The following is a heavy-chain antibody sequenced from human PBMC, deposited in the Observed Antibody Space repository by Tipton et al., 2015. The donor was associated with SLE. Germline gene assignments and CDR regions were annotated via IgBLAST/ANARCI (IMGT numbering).Heavy chain of an antibody. Sequence: TLSLTCIVSGGPITTRSYYWGWIRQPPGKGLEWIASISYSGATYYNPSLKSRVIISLDTSRNHFSLKLTSVTAADTAVYFCARDRDIVLEPVPIPPAFDIWGQGTTVTVS. CDR1: GGPITTRSYY. D-gene: IGHD2-8*02. J-gene: IGHJ3*02. V-gene: IGHV4-39*07. CDR3: ARDRDIVLEPVPIPPAFDI. CDR2: ISYSGAT.